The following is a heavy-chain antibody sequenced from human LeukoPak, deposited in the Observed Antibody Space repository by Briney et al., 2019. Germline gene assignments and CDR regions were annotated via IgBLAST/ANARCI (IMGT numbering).Heavy chain of an antibody. D-gene: IGHD3-22*01. Sequence: SETLSLTCAVSGGSISSSNWWSWVRQPPGKGLEWIGEIYHSGSTNYNPSLKSRVTISVDTSKNQFSLKLSSVTAADTAVYYCARRAIDSSDPRYYFDYWGQGTLVTVSS. CDR2: IYHSGST. CDR3: ARRAIDSSDPRYYFDY. V-gene: IGHV4-4*02. CDR1: GGSISSSNW. J-gene: IGHJ4*02.